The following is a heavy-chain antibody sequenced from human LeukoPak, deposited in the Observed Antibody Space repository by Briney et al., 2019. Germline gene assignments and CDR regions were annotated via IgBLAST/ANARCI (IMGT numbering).Heavy chain of an antibody. CDR1: GFTFSSYE. V-gene: IGHV3-48*03. CDR2: ISSSGSTI. CDR3: AREGPSYYDSSGYYYSSGDAFDI. J-gene: IGHJ3*02. Sequence: GGSLRLSCAASGFTFSSYEMNWVRKAPGKGLEWVSYISSSGSTIYYADSVKGRFTISRDNAKNSLYLQMNSLRAEDTAVYYCAREGPSYYDSSGYYYSSGDAFDIWGQGTMVTVSS. D-gene: IGHD3-22*01.